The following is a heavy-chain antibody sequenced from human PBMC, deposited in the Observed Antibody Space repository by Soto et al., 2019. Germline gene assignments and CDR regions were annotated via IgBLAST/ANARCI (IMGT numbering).Heavy chain of an antibody. J-gene: IGHJ4*02. CDR2: IYYSGST. CDR3: ARDSGAWYGY. CDR1: GGSISSYY. Sequence: ETLSLTCTVSGGSISSYYWSWIRQPPGKGLEWIGYIYYSGSTNYNPSLKSRVTISVDASKNQFSLKLSSVTAADTAVYYCARDSGAWYGYWGPETLVKVSS. V-gene: IGHV4-59*01. D-gene: IGHD3-10*01.